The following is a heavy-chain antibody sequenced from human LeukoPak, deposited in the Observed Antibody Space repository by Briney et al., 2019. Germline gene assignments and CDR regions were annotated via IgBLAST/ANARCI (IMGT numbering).Heavy chain of an antibody. Sequence: PSETLSLTCTVSGGSISPYFWSWMRQTPGKGLEWIGYISYTGSTNYNPALKSRVTISVDTSKNQFSLQLTSVTAADTAVYYCARDDYRGVTNFDPWGQGTLVTVSS. CDR1: GGSISPYF. D-gene: IGHD3-10*01. V-gene: IGHV4-59*01. J-gene: IGHJ5*02. CDR3: ARDDYRGVTNFDP. CDR2: ISYTGST.